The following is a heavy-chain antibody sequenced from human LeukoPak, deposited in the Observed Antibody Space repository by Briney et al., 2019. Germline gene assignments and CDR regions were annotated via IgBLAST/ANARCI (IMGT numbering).Heavy chain of an antibody. J-gene: IGHJ4*02. V-gene: IGHV3-23*01. Sequence: PGGSLRLSCAGSEFTFSSYAMSWVRQAPGKGLEWVSAISGSGGSPYYADSVKGRFTISRDNSKNTLYLQMNSLRAEDTAVYYCAKPYSTHTFSYYFGYWGQGTLVTVSS. CDR1: EFTFSSYA. D-gene: IGHD2/OR15-2a*01. CDR2: ISGSGGSP. CDR3: AKPYSTHTFSYYFGY.